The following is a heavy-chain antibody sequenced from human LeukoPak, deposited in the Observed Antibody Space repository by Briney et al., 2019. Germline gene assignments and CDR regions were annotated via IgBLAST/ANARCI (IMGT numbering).Heavy chain of an antibody. V-gene: IGHV4-34*01. CDR2: INHSGST. CDR1: GGSFSGYY. CDR3: ARGQKKRTYYYDSSGPDTYYFDY. D-gene: IGHD3-22*01. Sequence: SETLSLTCAVYGGSFSGYYWSWIRQPPGKGLEWIGEINHSGSTNYNPSLKSRVTISVDTSKNQFSLKLSSVTAADTAVYYCARGQKKRTYYYDSSGPDTYYFDYWGQGTLVTVSS. J-gene: IGHJ4*02.